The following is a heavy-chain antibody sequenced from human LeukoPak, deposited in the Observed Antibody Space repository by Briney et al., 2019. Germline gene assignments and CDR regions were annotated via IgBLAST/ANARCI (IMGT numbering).Heavy chain of an antibody. D-gene: IGHD6-19*01. J-gene: IGHJ4*02. CDR1: GFTFSRYW. CDR3: ARDPDSSGWSSFEY. V-gene: IGHV3-74*01. CDR2: INSDGRST. Sequence: GGSLRPSCAASGFTFSRYWMHWVRQAPGKGLVWVSRINSDGRSTNYADSVKGRFTISRDNAKSTLYLQMNSLRAEDTAVYYCARDPDSSGWSSFEYWGQGTLVTVSS.